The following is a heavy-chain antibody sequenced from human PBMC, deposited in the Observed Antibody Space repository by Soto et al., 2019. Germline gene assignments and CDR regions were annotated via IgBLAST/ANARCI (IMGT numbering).Heavy chain of an antibody. Sequence: SETLSLPCTVSGGSISSYYWSWIRQPAGKGLEWIGRIYTSGSTNYNPSLKSRVTMSVDTSKNQFSLKLSSVTAADTAVYYCARDGRYLGYYYGMDVWGQGTTVTVSS. V-gene: IGHV4-4*07. J-gene: IGHJ6*02. CDR1: GGSISSYY. CDR2: IYTSGST. D-gene: IGHD1-26*01. CDR3: ARDGRYLGYYYGMDV.